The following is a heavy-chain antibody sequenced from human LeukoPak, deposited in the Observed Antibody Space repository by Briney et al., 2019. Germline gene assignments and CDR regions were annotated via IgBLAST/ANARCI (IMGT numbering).Heavy chain of an antibody. CDR1: GCTFTGYY. CDR3: ARVIRCGSGWRHFDY. J-gene: IGHJ4*02. V-gene: IGHV1-2*02. D-gene: IGHD6-19*01. CDR2: IIPNSGGT. Sequence: ASVKVSCKASGCTFTGYYMHWVRQAPGQGLEWMGWIIPNSGGTNYAQKFQGRVTMTRDTSISTAYMELSRLRSDDTAVYYCARVIRCGSGWRHFDYWGQGTLVTVSS.